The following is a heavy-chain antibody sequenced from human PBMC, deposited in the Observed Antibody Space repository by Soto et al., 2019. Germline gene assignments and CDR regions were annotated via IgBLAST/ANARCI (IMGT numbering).Heavy chain of an antibody. Sequence: QVQLVQSGAEVKKPGASVKVSCKASGYTFTSYAMHWVRQAPGQWLEWMGWINAGNGNTKYSQKFQGRVTITRDTSARTAYMELSSLRSEDTAVYYCARDRQNRHDFWSGDDAFDIWGQGTMVTVSS. V-gene: IGHV1-3*01. CDR2: INAGNGNT. CDR3: ARDRQNRHDFWSGDDAFDI. D-gene: IGHD3-3*01. CDR1: GYTFTSYA. J-gene: IGHJ3*02.